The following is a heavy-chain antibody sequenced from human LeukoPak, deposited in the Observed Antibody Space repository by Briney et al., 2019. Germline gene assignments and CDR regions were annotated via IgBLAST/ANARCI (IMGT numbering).Heavy chain of an antibody. CDR2: IYSGGST. CDR3: ARGFGIFGYGGRGSFDI. V-gene: IGHV3-53*01. D-gene: IGHD2-15*01. J-gene: IGHJ3*02. Sequence: PGGSLRLSCAASGFTVSSNYMSWVRQAPGKGLEWVSVIYSGGSTYYADSVKGRFTISRDNSKNTLYLQMNSLRAEDTAVYYCARGFGIFGYGGRGSFDIWGQGTRVTVSS. CDR1: GFTVSSNY.